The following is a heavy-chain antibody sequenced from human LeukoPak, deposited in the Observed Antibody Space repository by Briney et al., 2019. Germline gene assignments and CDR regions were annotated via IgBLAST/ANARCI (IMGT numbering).Heavy chain of an antibody. CDR2: IYIAGST. CDR1: GFTVSSNY. V-gene: IGHV3-53*01. Sequence: GGSLRLSCAASGFTVSSNYMNWVRQAPGKGLEWVSIIYIAGSTYYADSVKGRFTISRDNSKNTLYLQMDSLRVEDTAVYYCARADTPYYFDSWGQGTLVTVPS. CDR3: ARADTPYYFDS. J-gene: IGHJ4*02. D-gene: IGHD2-2*02.